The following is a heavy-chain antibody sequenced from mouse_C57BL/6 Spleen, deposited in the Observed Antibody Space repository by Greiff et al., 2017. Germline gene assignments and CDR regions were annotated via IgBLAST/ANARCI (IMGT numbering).Heavy chain of an antibody. CDR2: INPSNGGT. CDR1: GYTFTSYW. J-gene: IGHJ2*01. CDR3: ASYDGYYEGYFDY. V-gene: IGHV1-53*01. Sequence: QVQLQQSGTELVKPGASVKLSCKASGYTFTSYWMHWVKQRPGQGLEWIGNINPSNGGTNYNEKFKSKATLTVDKSSSTAYMQLSSLTSEDSAVYYCASYDGYYEGYFDYWGQGTTLTVSS. D-gene: IGHD2-3*01.